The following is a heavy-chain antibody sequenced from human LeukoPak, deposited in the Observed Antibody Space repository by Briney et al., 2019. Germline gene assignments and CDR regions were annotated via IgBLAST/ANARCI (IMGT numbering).Heavy chain of an antibody. CDR3: ARVWYYYDSSGYVHYFDY. V-gene: IGHV4-59*01. CDR1: GGSISSYY. J-gene: IGHJ4*02. CDR2: IYYSGST. Sequence: SETLSLTCTVSGGSISSYYWSWLRQPPGKGLEWIGYIYYSGSTNYNPSLKSRVTISVGTSTNQFSLKLSSVTAADTAVYYCARVWYYYDSSGYVHYFDYWGLGTLVTVSS. D-gene: IGHD3-22*01.